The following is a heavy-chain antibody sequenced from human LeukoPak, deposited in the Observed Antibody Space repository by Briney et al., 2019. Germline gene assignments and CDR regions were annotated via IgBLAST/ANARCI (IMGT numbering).Heavy chain of an antibody. CDR3: ARDLGKAVAGIKGVDY. Sequence: ASVKVSCKASGYTFTSYYMHWVRQAPGQGLEWMGIINPSGGSTSYAQKFQGRVTMTRDTSTSTVYMELSSLRSEDTAVYYCARDLGKAVAGIKGVDYWGQGTLVTVSS. CDR1: GYTFTSYY. J-gene: IGHJ4*02. V-gene: IGHV1-46*01. D-gene: IGHD6-19*01. CDR2: INPSGGST.